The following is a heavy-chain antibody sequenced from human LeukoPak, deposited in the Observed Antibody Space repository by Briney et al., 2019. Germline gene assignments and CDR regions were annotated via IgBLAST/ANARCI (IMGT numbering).Heavy chain of an antibody. J-gene: IGHJ5*02. CDR3: ALGAAPNWFDP. CDR2: IIPILGIA. V-gene: IGHV1-69*04. D-gene: IGHD6-6*01. CDR1: RGTFSSYA. Sequence: ASVKVSCKASRGTFSSYAISWVRQAPGQGLEWMGRIIPILGIANYAQKFQGRVTITTDESTSTAYMELSSLRSEDTAVYYCALGAAPNWFDPWGQGTLVTVSS.